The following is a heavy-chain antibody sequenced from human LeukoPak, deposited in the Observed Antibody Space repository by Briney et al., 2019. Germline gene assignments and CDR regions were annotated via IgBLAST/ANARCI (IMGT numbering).Heavy chain of an antibody. CDR2: IYYSGST. D-gene: IGHD6-19*01. J-gene: IGHJ1*01. V-gene: IGHV4-59*01. CDR1: GGSISSYY. Sequence: SETLSLTCTVSGGSISSYYWSWIRQPPGKGLEWIGYIYYSGSTNYNPSLKSRVTISVDTSKSRFSLKLSSVTAADTAVYYCARWGSSGWYFQHWGQGTLVTVSS. CDR3: ARWGSSGWYFQH.